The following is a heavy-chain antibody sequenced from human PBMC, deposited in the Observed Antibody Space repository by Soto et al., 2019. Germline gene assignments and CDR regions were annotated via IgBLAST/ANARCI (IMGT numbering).Heavy chain of an antibody. CDR1: GYTFTGYY. J-gene: IGHJ4*02. CDR3: ARATQSYYDTSGYYSYVH. D-gene: IGHD3-22*01. CDR2: IDPAGTVT. V-gene: IGHV1-46*01. Sequence: ASVKVSCKASGYTFTGYYMHWVRQAPGQGPEWMGGIDPAGTVTIYARKLQDRVTVTRDTSTNTIYMELNSLTSEDTAIYYCARATQSYYDTSGYYSYVHWGQGAQVTVS.